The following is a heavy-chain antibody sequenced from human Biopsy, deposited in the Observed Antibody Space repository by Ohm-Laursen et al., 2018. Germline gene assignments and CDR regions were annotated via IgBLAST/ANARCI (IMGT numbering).Heavy chain of an antibody. J-gene: IGHJ5*02. Sequence: SLRLSCAASRFTFSRYWMNWVRQAPGKGLEWVANINQDGSEKYYVDSVKGRFTISRDNAENSLYLEMNSLITEDTAVYYCARGGEGSGSFVKPPKTWFDPWGQGTLVTVSS. CDR3: ARGGEGSGSFVKPPKTWFDP. CDR2: INQDGSEK. D-gene: IGHD3-10*01. CDR1: RFTFSRYW. V-gene: IGHV3-7*01.